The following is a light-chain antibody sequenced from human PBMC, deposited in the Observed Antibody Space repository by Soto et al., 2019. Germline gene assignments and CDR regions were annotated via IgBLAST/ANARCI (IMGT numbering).Light chain of an antibody. J-gene: IGKJ1*01. CDR2: ATS. CDR1: QTVSTY. CDR3: QQTYTTPRT. V-gene: IGKV1-39*01. Sequence: DTQMTQSPSSLSASVGDRISISCRASQTVSTYLNWYQQKPGKAPTLLISATSTLRSGVPSRFSGSGSGTDFTLTITSLQPEDFATYYCQQTYTTPRTFGQGTKVAIK.